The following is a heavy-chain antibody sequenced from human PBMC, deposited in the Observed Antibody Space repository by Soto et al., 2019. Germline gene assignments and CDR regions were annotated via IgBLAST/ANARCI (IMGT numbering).Heavy chain of an antibody. D-gene: IGHD2-2*02. J-gene: IGHJ4*02. CDR1: VFPFNSYA. CDR3: ATHFPSIHFAY. CDR2: ISGTGEST. Sequence: EVQVLESGGGSVQPGGSLRLSCAASVFPFNSYAMSWVRQTPGKGLEWVSSISGTGESTYYADSVKGRFIISRDNSKNTLYLQMNSLRGEDTAVYYCATHFPSIHFAYWGQGTLVTVSS. V-gene: IGHV3-23*01.